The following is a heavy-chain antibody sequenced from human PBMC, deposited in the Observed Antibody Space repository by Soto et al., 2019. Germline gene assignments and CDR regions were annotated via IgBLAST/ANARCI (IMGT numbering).Heavy chain of an antibody. CDR3: ARHTSGWHYYDY. D-gene: IGHD6-19*01. CDR2: ISSSSSYI. V-gene: IGHV3-21*01. CDR1: GFTFSSYS. J-gene: IGHJ4*02. Sequence: GGSMAISRAAFGFTFSSYSMNWVRKAPGKGLEWVSSISSSSSYIYYADSVKGRFTISRDNAKNSLYLQMNSLRAEDTAVYYCARHTSGWHYYDYWGQGTPVTLSS.